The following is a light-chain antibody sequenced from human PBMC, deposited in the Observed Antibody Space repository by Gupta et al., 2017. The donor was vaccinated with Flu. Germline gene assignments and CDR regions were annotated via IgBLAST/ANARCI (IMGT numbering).Light chain of an antibody. Sequence: VALGQPASISGRPGQSRVKSNGNVDLAWFQQRPGQSPRRLIYQGSNRDSGVPDRFSGSGSATDFTLKISRVEAVDLAIYYCMQYKFWPHTFGQGTRLEI. V-gene: IGKV2-30*01. CDR1: QSRVKSNGNVD. CDR3: MQYKFWPHT. J-gene: IGKJ2*01. CDR2: QGS.